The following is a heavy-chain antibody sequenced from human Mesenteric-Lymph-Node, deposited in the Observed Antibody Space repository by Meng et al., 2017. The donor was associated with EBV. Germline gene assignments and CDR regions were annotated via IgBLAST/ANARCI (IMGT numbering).Heavy chain of an antibody. CDR1: GLSISSGGFY. CDR3: ARRLHYYGCLGS. J-gene: IGHJ4*02. V-gene: IGHV4-30-4*01. CDR2: SGRS. D-gene: IGHD3-10*01. Sequence: QVEGQEWGPRLVKPVPPSSLSCSVSGLSISSGGFYWSWIRQPPGKGLGWIGDSGRSNYNPSLKSRVTISVDTSKNQFSLKLSSVTAADTAVYYCARRLHYYGCLGSWSQGTLVTVSS.